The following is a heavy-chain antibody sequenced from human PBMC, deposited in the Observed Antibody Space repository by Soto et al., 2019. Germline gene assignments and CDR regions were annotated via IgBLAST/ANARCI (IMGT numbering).Heavy chain of an antibody. CDR2: TYYRSKWFN. CDR1: GDSVSRNSGA. D-gene: IGHD6-19*01. CDR3: SRDRAEAGTYYYGMDV. V-gene: IGHV6-1*01. J-gene: IGHJ6*02. Sequence: SQTLSLTCAISGDSVSRNSGAWNWLRQSPPRGLEWLGRTYYRSKWFNDYAVSVKGRITINPDTSKNQFSLQLNSVTPEDTAVYYCSRDRAEAGTYYYGMDVWGQGPTVTVS.